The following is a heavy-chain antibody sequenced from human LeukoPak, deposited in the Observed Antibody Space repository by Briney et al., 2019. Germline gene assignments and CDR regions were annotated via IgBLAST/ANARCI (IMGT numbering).Heavy chain of an antibody. D-gene: IGHD1-26*01. Sequence: GGSLRLSCITSGLTFGDYGLSWVRQAPGKGLAWDGFIRSKAYGATTEYAASLKDRFTISRDDSKSIAYLQVNSLKTEDTAVYYCTRILLKWELPGSDAFDIWGEGTMVTVSS. CDR1: GLTFGDYG. J-gene: IGHJ3*02. CDR2: IRSKAYGATT. CDR3: TRILLKWELPGSDAFDI. V-gene: IGHV3-49*04.